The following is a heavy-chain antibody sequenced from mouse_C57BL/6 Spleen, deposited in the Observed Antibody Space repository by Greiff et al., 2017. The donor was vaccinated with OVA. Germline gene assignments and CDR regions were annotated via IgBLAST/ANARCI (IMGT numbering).Heavy chain of an antibody. CDR2: ISYDGSN. J-gene: IGHJ4*01. Sequence: VQLKESGPGLVKPSQSLSLTCSVTGYSITSGYYWNWIRQFPGNKLEWMGYISYDGSNNYNPSLKNRISITRDTSKNQFFLKLNSVTTEDTATYYCARDGYLYAMDYWGQGTSVTVSS. D-gene: IGHD2-2*01. CDR3: ARDGYLYAMDY. CDR1: GYSITSGYY. V-gene: IGHV3-6*01.